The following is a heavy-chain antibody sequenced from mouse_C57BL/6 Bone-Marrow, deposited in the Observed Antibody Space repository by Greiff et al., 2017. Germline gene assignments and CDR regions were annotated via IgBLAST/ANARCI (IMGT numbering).Heavy chain of an antibody. D-gene: IGHD3-2*02. CDR1: GYTFTDYY. J-gene: IGHJ2*01. Sequence: VKLQQSGAELVRPGASVKLSCKASGYTFTDYYINWVKQRPGQGLEWIARIYPGSGNTYYNEKFKGKATLTAEKSSSTAYMQLSSLTSEDSAVYFCARTTAQAIDYFDYWGQGTTLTVSS. CDR3: ARTTAQAIDYFDY. V-gene: IGHV1-76*01. CDR2: IYPGSGNT.